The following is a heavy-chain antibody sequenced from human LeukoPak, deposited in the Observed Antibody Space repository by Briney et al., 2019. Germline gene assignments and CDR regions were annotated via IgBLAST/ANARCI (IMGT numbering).Heavy chain of an antibody. Sequence: GGSLRLSCAASGFAFNNYAMAWVRQAPGKGLEGVSTIVASYSGTYYVNSVRGRFVVSRDNSKNTLYMQMNSLRLDDAAMYYCAKGTAGGLLDYFDHWGQGTLVTVSS. CDR3: AKGTAGGLLDYFDH. V-gene: IGHV3-23*01. CDR2: IVASYSGT. J-gene: IGHJ4*02. D-gene: IGHD2-15*01. CDR1: GFAFNNYA.